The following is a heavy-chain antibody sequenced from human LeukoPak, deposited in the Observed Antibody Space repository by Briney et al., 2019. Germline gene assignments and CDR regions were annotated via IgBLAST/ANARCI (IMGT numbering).Heavy chain of an antibody. CDR2: IYSSGRS. CDR1: GGSISGYY. Sequence: PSETLSLTCTVSGGSISGYYGSWLPHPPGKALEFIGYIYSSGRSKNNPSLQSRVTISVDTSKNQFSLMVKSVTAADTAAYYCARLSGGGGNLLDSWGQGTLVTVSS. J-gene: IGHJ4*02. CDR3: ARLSGGGGNLLDS. V-gene: IGHV4-59*08. D-gene: IGHD4-23*01.